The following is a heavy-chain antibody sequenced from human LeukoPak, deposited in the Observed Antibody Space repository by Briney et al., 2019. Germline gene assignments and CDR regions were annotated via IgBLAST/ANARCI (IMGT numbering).Heavy chain of an antibody. J-gene: IGHJ4*02. D-gene: IGHD3-16*01. CDR1: GFTFDDYA. CDR2: ISWNSGSI. V-gene: IGHV3-9*01. Sequence: GRSLRLSCAASGFTFDDYAMHWVRQAPGKGLEWVSGISWNSGSIGYADSVKGRFTISRDNAKNLLFLQMNGLRVEDTAVYYCARGDDFSGDHWGQGTLVTVSS. CDR3: ARGDDFSGDH.